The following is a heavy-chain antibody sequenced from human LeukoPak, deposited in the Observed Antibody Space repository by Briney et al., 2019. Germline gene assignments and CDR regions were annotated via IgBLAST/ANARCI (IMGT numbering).Heavy chain of an antibody. CDR3: ARDLIMTLHLDFDY. CDR2: INPSDGST. Sequence: ASVKVSCKASGYTFTSYYVHWVRQAPGQGLEWMGIINPSDGSTNYAQKFQGRVTMTRDTSTSTVYMELSSLRSGDTAVYYCARDLIMTLHLDFDYWGQGTLVTVSS. CDR1: GYTFTSYY. J-gene: IGHJ4*02. D-gene: IGHD3-16*01. V-gene: IGHV1-46*01.